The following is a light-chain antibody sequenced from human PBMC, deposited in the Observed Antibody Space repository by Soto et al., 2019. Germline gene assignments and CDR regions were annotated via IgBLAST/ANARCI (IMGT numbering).Light chain of an antibody. V-gene: IGKV1-5*03. CDR2: KAS. Sequence: DIQMTQSPSTLSASVGDRVNITCRASQSISSRLAWYQQKRGKAPKLLIYKASSLESGVPSRFSGSGSGTEFTLTISSLQPDDFATYYCQQYNSYWTFGQGTKVEIK. CDR1: QSISSR. CDR3: QQYNSYWT. J-gene: IGKJ1*01.